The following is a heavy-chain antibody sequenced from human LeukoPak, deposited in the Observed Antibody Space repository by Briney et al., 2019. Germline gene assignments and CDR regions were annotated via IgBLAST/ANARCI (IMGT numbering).Heavy chain of an antibody. CDR3: AKGVAAARPHYFDD. Sequence: GGSLRLSCAASGFTFSSYAMIWVRQAPGKGLEWVSCISNSGGSTYYTDSVKGRFTISRDNSKNTLYLQVNSLRAEDTAVYYCAKGVAAARPHYFDDWGQGALVTVSS. CDR1: GFTFSSYA. J-gene: IGHJ4*02. CDR2: ISNSGGST. V-gene: IGHV3-23*01. D-gene: IGHD6-6*01.